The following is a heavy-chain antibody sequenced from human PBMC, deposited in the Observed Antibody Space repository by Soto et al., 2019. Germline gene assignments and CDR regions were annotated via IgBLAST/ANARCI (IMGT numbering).Heavy chain of an antibody. CDR1: GYTFTSYA. CDR2: INAGNGNT. Sequence: ASVKVSCKASGYTFTSYAMHWVRQAPGQRLEWMGWINAGNGNTKYSQKFQGRVTITRDTSASTAYMELSSLRSEDTAVYYCAGTFISAVLENWFDPWGQGALVTVSS. J-gene: IGHJ5*02. D-gene: IGHD1-1*01. CDR3: AGTFISAVLENWFDP. V-gene: IGHV1-3*01.